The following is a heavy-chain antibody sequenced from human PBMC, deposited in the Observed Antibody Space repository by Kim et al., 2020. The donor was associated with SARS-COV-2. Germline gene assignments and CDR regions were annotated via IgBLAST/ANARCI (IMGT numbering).Heavy chain of an antibody. Sequence: GGSMRLSCAASGFTFSSYAMHWVRQAPGKGLEWVAVISYDGSNKYYADSVKGRFTISRDNSKNTLYLQMNSLRAEDTAVYYCARDPSVAGLLWDNWFDPWGQGTLVTVSS. D-gene: IGHD6-19*01. CDR3: ARDPSVAGLLWDNWFDP. CDR2: ISYDGSNK. V-gene: IGHV3-30*04. CDR1: GFTFSSYA. J-gene: IGHJ5*02.